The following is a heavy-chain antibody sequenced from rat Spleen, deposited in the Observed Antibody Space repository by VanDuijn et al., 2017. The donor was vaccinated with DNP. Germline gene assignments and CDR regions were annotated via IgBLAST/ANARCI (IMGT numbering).Heavy chain of an antibody. D-gene: IGHD3-8*01. J-gene: IGHJ2*01. CDR1: GFTFSDYN. V-gene: IGHV5-7*01. CDR2: ISPTGSST. Sequence: EVQLVESGGGLVQSGRSLKLSCIASGFTFSDYNMAWVRQAPTKGLEWVASISPTGSSTYYRDSVKGRFTISRDNAKSTLYLQLNSLRSEDTATYYCTSNPHVRTAAPFDYWGQGVMVTVSS. CDR3: TSNPHVRTAAPFDY.